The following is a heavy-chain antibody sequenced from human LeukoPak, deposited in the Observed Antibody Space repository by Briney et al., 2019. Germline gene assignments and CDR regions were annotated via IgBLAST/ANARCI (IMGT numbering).Heavy chain of an antibody. Sequence: GGSLRLFCAASGFTFSSYSMNWVRQAPGKGLEWVSYISSSSTIYYADSVKGRFTISRDNAKNSLYLQMNSLRAEDTAVYYCARDFPICSSTSCSDYWGQGTLVTVSS. CDR3: ARDFPICSSTSCSDY. J-gene: IGHJ4*02. V-gene: IGHV3-48*01. D-gene: IGHD2-2*01. CDR2: ISSSSTI. CDR1: GFTFSSYS.